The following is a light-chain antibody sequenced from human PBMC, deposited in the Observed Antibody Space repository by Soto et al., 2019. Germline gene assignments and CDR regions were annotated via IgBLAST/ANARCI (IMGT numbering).Light chain of an antibody. CDR2: AAS. CDR3: QQADSIPLT. Sequence: DIHMTQSPSFVSASVGDRVTISSRASQDISKWLAWYQQTPGRAPKILIFAASTLQAGVPSRFSGSGYGTDLTLTISSLQPEHSATYYCQQADSIPLTFAGGTKVDIK. CDR1: QDISKW. V-gene: IGKV1-12*01. J-gene: IGKJ4*02.